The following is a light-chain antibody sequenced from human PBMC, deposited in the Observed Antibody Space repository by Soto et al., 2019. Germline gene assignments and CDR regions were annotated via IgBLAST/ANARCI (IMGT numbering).Light chain of an antibody. CDR1: QDITTY. CDR3: KQYYDLPPLT. J-gene: IGKJ4*01. Sequence: DVQLTQSPSSLSASVGDRVTITCQASQDITTYLHWYQQKPGKAPKLLIYDASSLAPGVPSRFSGSGSGTDFSFTISSLQPEDSGIYYCKQYYDLPPLTFGGGSTVE. V-gene: IGKV1-33*01. CDR2: DAS.